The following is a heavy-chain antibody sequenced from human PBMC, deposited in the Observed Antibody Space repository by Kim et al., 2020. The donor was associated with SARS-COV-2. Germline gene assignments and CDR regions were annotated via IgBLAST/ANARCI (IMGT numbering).Heavy chain of an antibody. Sequence: SVKVSCKASGGTFSSYAISWVRQAPGQGLEWMGGIIPIFGTANYAQKFQGRVTITADESTSTAYMELSSLRSEDMAVYYCASTIGRFRVVGAIRLDYWGQGTLVTVSS. CDR1: GGTFSSYA. V-gene: IGHV1-69*13. CDR3: ASTIGRFRVVGAIRLDY. J-gene: IGHJ4*02. D-gene: IGHD1-26*01. CDR2: IIPIFGTA.